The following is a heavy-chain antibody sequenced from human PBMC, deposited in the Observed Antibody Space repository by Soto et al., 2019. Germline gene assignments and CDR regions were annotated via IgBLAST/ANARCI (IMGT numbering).Heavy chain of an antibody. D-gene: IGHD3-22*01. J-gene: IGHJ4*02. Sequence: ASVKVSCKASGYTFTGYYMHWVRQAPGQGLEWMGWINPNSGGTNYAQKFQGRVTMTRDTSISTAYMELSRLRSDDTAVYYCARDDSSGYYRKNFDYWGQGTLVTVTS. V-gene: IGHV1-2*02. CDR3: ARDDSSGYYRKNFDY. CDR1: GYTFTGYY. CDR2: INPNSGGT.